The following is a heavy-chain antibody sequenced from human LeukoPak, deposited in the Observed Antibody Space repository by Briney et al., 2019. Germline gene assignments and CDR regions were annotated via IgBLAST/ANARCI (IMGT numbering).Heavy chain of an antibody. CDR1: GFSLRSYW. J-gene: IGHJ3*02. D-gene: IGHD3-22*01. CDR2: MKQDGSEK. Sequence: GGSLRLSCVASGFSLRSYWMSWVRQAPGKGLEWVANMKQDGSEKYYVDSVKGRFTISRDNAKNSLYLQMNSLRVDDTAVYHCARVWHHSDSRDYAFDIWGQGAMVTVSS. CDR3: ARVWHHSDSRDYAFDI. V-gene: IGHV3-7*01.